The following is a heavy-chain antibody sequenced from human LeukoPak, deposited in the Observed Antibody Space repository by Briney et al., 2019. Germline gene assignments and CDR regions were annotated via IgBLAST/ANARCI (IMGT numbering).Heavy chain of an antibody. CDR2: IIPIFGTA. D-gene: IGHD2-15*01. V-gene: IGHV1-69*05. Sequence: SVKVSCKASGGTFSSYTISWVRQAPGQGLEWMGGIIPIFGTAKYAQKFQGRVTMTTDTSTSTAYMELRSLRSDDTVVYYCAREFVVAAPGGYYYMDVWAKGPRSPSP. CDR3: AREFVVAAPGGYYYMDV. J-gene: IGHJ6*03. CDR1: GGTFSSYT.